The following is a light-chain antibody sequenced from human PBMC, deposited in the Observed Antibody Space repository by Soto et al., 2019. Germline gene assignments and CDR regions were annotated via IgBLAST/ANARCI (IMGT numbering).Light chain of an antibody. CDR1: SSDVGGYNY. CDR3: SSYVSTNRHV. V-gene: IGLV2-8*01. Sequence: QSVLTQPPSASGSPGQSVTISCTGTSSDVGGYNYVSWYQHHPGKAPKLIIYEVYKRPSGVPDRFSGSKSGNTAALTVSGLQAEDEADYYCSSYVSTNRHVSATGTK. J-gene: IGLJ1*01. CDR2: EVY.